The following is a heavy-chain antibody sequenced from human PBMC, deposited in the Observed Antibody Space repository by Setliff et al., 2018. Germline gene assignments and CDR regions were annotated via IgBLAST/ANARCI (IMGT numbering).Heavy chain of an antibody. CDR2: IYPGDSDI. CDR3: VRAGSGIGGDLGY. Sequence: PGESLKISCQASGYSFLIYWIGWVRQMPGKGLEWMGIIYPGDSDIRYSPSFEGQVTISADKSITTAYLQWSSLKASDTATYFCVRAGSGIGGDLGYWGQGTLVTVSS. CDR1: GYSFLIYW. V-gene: IGHV5-51*01. J-gene: IGHJ4*02. D-gene: IGHD3-10*01.